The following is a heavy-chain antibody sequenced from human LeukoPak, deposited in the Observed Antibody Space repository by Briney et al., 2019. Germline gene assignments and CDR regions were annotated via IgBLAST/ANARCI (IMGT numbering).Heavy chain of an antibody. CDR2: ISWNSGTV. J-gene: IGHJ2*01. Sequence: PGRSLRLSCAASGFNFNDYAMHWVRQAPGKGLEWVSGISWNSGTVAYADSVKGRFTISRDNSKKSLYLQMNSLRAEDMALYYCAKSSVDWYFDLWGRGTLVTVSS. D-gene: IGHD6-6*01. V-gene: IGHV3-9*03. CDR3: AKSSVDWYFDL. CDR1: GFNFNDYA.